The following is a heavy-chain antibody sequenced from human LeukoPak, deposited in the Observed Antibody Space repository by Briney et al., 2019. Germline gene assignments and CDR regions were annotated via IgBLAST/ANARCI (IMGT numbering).Heavy chain of an antibody. CDR2: ICAYNGNT. V-gene: IGHV1-18*01. J-gene: IGHJ6*03. CDR3: ARAPYGDYSYYYYMDV. Sequence: ASVKVSCKASGYTFTSYGISWVRQAPGQGLEWMGWICAYNGNTNYAQKLQGRVTMTTDTSTSTAYMELRSLRSDDTAVYYCARAPYGDYSYYYYMDVWGKGTTATVPS. D-gene: IGHD4-17*01. CDR1: GYTFTSYG.